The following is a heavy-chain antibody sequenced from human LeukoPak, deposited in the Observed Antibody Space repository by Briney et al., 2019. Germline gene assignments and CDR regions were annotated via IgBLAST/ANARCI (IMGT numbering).Heavy chain of an antibody. Sequence: GASVKVSCKASGYTFTTYGISWVRQAPGQGPEWMGWISVYNGNTKYAQRFQGRVTMTTDTSTSTAYMELRSLTSDDTAVYYCARDRVAPRPGWFDPWGQGSLVTVSS. CDR3: ARDRVAPRPGWFDP. J-gene: IGHJ5*02. D-gene: IGHD6-6*01. CDR2: ISVYNGNT. CDR1: GYTFTTYG. V-gene: IGHV1-18*01.